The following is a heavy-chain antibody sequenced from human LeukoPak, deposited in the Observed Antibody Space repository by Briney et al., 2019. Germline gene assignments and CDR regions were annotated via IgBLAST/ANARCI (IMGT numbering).Heavy chain of an antibody. CDR3: ARLPYDYVWGSYRPDAFDI. V-gene: IGHV4-34*01. CDR2: INHSGST. CDR1: GGSFSGYY. Sequence: SETLSLTCAVYGGSFSGYYWSWIRQPPGKGLEWLGEINHSGSTNYNPSLKSRVTISVDTSKNQFSLKLSSVTAADTAVYYCARLPYDYVWGSYRPDAFDIWGQGTMVTVSS. J-gene: IGHJ3*02. D-gene: IGHD3-16*02.